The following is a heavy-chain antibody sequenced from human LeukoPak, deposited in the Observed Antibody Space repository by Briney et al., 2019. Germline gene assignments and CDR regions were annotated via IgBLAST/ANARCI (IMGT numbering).Heavy chain of an antibody. D-gene: IGHD4-17*01. CDR1: GGSIGGYY. Sequence: PSETLSLTCAVYGGSIGGYYWSWIRQPPGKGLEWIGEINHSGSTNYNPSLKSRVTISVDTSKNQFSLKLSSVTAADTAVYYCARVDGDYVDSGRRKIDYWGQGTLVTVSS. CDR2: INHSGST. V-gene: IGHV4-34*01. CDR3: ARVDGDYVDSGRRKIDY. J-gene: IGHJ4*02.